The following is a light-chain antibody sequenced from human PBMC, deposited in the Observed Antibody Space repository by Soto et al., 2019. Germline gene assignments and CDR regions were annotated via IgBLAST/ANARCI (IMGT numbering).Light chain of an antibody. Sequence: DIQMTQSPSTLSASVGDRVTITCRARQSISSWLAWYQQKPGKAPKLLIYKASSLESGVPSRFSGSGSGTEFTLTISXLQPDDFATYYCQQYNSYWTFGQGTKVDIK. CDR2: KAS. CDR1: QSISSW. J-gene: IGKJ1*01. CDR3: QQYNSYWT. V-gene: IGKV1-5*03.